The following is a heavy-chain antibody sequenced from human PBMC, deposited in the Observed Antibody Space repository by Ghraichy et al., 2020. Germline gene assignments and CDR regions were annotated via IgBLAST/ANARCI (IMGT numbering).Heavy chain of an antibody. Sequence: ASVKVSCKASGYTFTSYGISWVRQAPGQGLEWMGWISAYNGNTNYAQKLQGRVTMTTDTSTSTAYMELRSLRSDDTAVYYCARVGLSTFSSGWYGVFGYWGQGTLVTVSS. D-gene: IGHD6-19*01. J-gene: IGHJ4*02. CDR2: ISAYNGNT. CDR3: ARVGLSTFSSGWYGVFGY. V-gene: IGHV1-18*01. CDR1: GYTFTSYG.